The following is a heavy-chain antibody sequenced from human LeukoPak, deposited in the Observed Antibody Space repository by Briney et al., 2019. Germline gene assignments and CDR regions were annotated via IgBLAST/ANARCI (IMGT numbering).Heavy chain of an antibody. J-gene: IGHJ6*03. CDR2: IYVTGT. CDR1: GGSIGTYY. CDR3: ARHIGGGIEDMDV. D-gene: IGHD3-16*02. Sequence: TSETLSLTCTVSGGSIGTYYWSWVRQSPGKGLEWIGYIYVTGTRYNPYLQSRVTISVDRSRNQFFLKMSSVTAADTAVYYCARHIGGGIEDMDVWGKGTKVIVSS. V-gene: IGHV4-59*08.